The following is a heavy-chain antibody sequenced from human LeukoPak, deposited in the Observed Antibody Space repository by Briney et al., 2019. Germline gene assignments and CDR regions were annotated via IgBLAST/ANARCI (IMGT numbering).Heavy chain of an antibody. CDR3: ARHCSGGSCYSPWFDP. V-gene: IGHV4-4*09. Sequence: SETLSLTCTVSGGSISNYYWSWIRQPPGKGLEWIGYVYTSGSTNYNPSLKSRVTISVDTSKNQFSLKLSSVAAADTAVYYCARHCSGGSCYSPWFDPWGQGTLVTVSS. CDR2: VYTSGST. J-gene: IGHJ5*02. CDR1: GGSISNYY. D-gene: IGHD2-15*01.